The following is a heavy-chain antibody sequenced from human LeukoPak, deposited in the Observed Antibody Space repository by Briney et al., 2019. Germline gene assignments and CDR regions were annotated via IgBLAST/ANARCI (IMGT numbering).Heavy chain of an antibody. J-gene: IGHJ6*03. Sequence: PSETLSLTCTVSGGSISSYYWSWIRQPPGKGLEWIGYIYYSGSTNYNPSLKSRVTTSVDTSKNQFSLKLSSVTAADTAVYYCARTIRFLERPYYYYMDVWGKGTTVTVSS. CDR1: GGSISSYY. V-gene: IGHV4-59*08. CDR2: IYYSGST. D-gene: IGHD3-3*01. CDR3: ARTIRFLERPYYYYMDV.